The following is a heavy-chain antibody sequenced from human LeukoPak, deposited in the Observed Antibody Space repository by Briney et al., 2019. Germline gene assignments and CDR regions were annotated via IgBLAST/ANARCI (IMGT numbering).Heavy chain of an antibody. J-gene: IGHJ4*02. CDR1: GYAFTSYC. CDR3: ARGSGIVVVPAAIHFDY. Sequence: GASVKISCKASGYAFTSYCISWVRQAPGQGLEWMGWISAYNGNTNYAQKLQGRVTMTTDTSTSTAYMELRSLRSDDTDVYYCARGSGIVVVPAAIHFDYWGEGTLVIVSS. V-gene: IGHV1-18*04. D-gene: IGHD2-2*01. CDR2: ISAYNGNT.